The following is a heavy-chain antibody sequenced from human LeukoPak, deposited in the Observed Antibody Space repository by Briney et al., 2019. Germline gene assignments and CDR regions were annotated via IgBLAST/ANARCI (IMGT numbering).Heavy chain of an antibody. CDR1: GYTFTHYS. CDR2: SSAYNGNT. J-gene: IGHJ4*02. V-gene: IGHV1-18*01. Sequence: ASVKVSCKTSGYTFTHYSISWVRQAPGQGLEWMGWSSAYNGNTDYAQKFQGRVTMTTDTSTSTAYMELRSLRPDDTAVYYCARDLPAYTGYETHDYWGQGTLVTVSS. D-gene: IGHD5-12*01. CDR3: ARDLPAYTGYETHDY.